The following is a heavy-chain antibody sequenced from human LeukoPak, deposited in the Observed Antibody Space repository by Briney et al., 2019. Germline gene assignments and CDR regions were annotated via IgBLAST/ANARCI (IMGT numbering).Heavy chain of an antibody. CDR3: ARGRVVIIHLMQFDY. CDR1: GYTFTGYY. Sequence: ASVKVSCKASGYTFTGYYMHWVRQAPGQGLEWMGWINPNSGGTNYAQKFQGRVTMTRDMSTSTVYMELSSLRSEDTAVYYCARGRVVIIHLMQFDYWGQGTLVTVSS. D-gene: IGHD3-3*01. CDR2: INPNSGGT. J-gene: IGHJ4*02. V-gene: IGHV1-2*02.